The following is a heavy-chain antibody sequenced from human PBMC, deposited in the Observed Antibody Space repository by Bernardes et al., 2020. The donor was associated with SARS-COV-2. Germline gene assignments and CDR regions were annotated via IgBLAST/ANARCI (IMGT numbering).Heavy chain of an antibody. CDR3: AKANENLGGVYPEGNYYGMDV. V-gene: IGHV3-30*18. D-gene: IGHD3-16*01. CDR2: ISNDGDRR. Sequence: GGSLRLSCAASGFTFSNFGMHWVRQAPGKGLEWVAVISNDGDRRYYSASVKGRFVVSRDNSEKTVYLQMNGLRAEDTGLYYCAKANENLGGVYPEGNYYGMDVWGQATTVTVSS. J-gene: IGHJ6*02. CDR1: GFTFSNFG.